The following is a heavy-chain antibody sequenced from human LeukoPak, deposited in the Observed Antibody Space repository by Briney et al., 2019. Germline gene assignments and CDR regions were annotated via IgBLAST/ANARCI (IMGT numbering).Heavy chain of an antibody. CDR1: GFTFSSYG. Sequence: PGRSLRLSCAASGFTFSSYGMHWVRQAPGKGLEWVAVIWYDGSNKYYADSVKGRFTISRDNSKNTLYLQMNSLRAEDTAVYYCARDSACYYDSSGYPDYWGQGTLVTVSS. D-gene: IGHD3-22*01. CDR3: ARDSACYYDSSGYPDY. J-gene: IGHJ4*02. V-gene: IGHV3-33*01. CDR2: IWYDGSNK.